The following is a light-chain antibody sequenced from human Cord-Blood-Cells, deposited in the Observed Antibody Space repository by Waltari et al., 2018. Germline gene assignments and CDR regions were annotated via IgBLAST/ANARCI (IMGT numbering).Light chain of an antibody. CDR2: GKT. CDR1: SLRSYY. J-gene: IGLJ2*01. V-gene: IGLV3-19*01. Sequence: SSELTQDPAVSVALGQTVRITCQGDSLRSYYESWYQQKPGQAPVLVIYGKTNRPSGIPDRFSGSSSGNTASLTITGAQAEDEADYYCNSRDSSGNHVVFGGGTKLTVL. CDR3: NSRDSSGNHVV.